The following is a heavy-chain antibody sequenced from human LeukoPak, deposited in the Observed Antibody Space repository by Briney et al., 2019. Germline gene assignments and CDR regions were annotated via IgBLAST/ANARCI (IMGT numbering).Heavy chain of an antibody. D-gene: IGHD3-16*01. Sequence: PSETLSLTCTVSGGSISSGSYYWSWIRQPAGEGLEWIGRIYTSGSTNYNPSLKSRVTISVDTSKNQFSLKLSSVTAADTAVYYCAREGPYVWGSFGYWGQGTLVTVSS. J-gene: IGHJ4*02. CDR3: AREGPYVWGSFGY. CDR2: IYTSGST. CDR1: GGSISSGSYY. V-gene: IGHV4-61*02.